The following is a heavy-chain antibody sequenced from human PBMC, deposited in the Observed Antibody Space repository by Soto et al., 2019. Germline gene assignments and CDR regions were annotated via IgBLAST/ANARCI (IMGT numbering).Heavy chain of an antibody. V-gene: IGHV1-3*01. CDR3: VREMWTRSGPQNFFDY. CDR1: GYTFTSYA. D-gene: IGHD6-25*01. J-gene: IGHJ4*02. Sequence: ASVKVSCKASGYTFTSYAMHWVRQAPGQRLEWMGYINAGNGNTKYSQKFQGRVTITRDTSTSTAYMELRSLRSDDTAIYYCVREMWTRSGPQNFFDYWGLGALVTVSS. CDR2: INAGNGNT.